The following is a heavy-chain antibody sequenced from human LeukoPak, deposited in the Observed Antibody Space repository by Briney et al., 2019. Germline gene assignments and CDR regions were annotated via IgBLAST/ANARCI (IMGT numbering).Heavy chain of an antibody. D-gene: IGHD1-1*01. CDR2: INHSGST. CDR1: GGSLSGYY. V-gene: IGHV4-34*01. CDR3: ARAYKGGAFDI. Sequence: SETLSLTCAVYGGSLSGYYWSWIRQPPGRGLEWIGEINHSGSTNYNPSLKSRVTISVDTSKNQFSLKLSSVTAADTAVYYCARAYKGGAFDIWRRGTLLTVSS. J-gene: IGHJ3*02.